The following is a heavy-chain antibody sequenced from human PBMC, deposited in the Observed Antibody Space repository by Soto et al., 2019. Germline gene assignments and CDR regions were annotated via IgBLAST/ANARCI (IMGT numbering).Heavy chain of an antibody. CDR3: ARVPTGDYVFAY. D-gene: IGHD4-17*01. Sequence: GASLKVSCKASGYTFTSYGLSWVRQAPGQELEGMGWISAYNGNTNYAQKLQGRVTMTTDTSTSTAYMELRSLRSDDTAVYYRARVPTGDYVFAYWGQGTLVTVSS. CDR2: ISAYNGNT. J-gene: IGHJ4*02. V-gene: IGHV1-18*01. CDR1: GYTFTSYG.